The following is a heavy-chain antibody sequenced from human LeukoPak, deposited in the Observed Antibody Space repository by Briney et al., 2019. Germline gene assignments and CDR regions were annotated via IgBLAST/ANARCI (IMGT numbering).Heavy chain of an antibody. V-gene: IGHV4-31*03. CDR3: ARSYYDFWSGYYTNYYYGMDV. Sequence: PSETLSLTCTVSGVSISSGGYYWSWIRQHPGKGLEWIGYIFYSGSTYYNPSLKSRVTISVDTSKNQFSLKLSSVTAADTAVYYCARSYYDFWSGYYTNYYYGMDVWGQGTTVTVSS. CDR2: IFYSGST. CDR1: GVSISSGGYY. J-gene: IGHJ6*02. D-gene: IGHD3-3*01.